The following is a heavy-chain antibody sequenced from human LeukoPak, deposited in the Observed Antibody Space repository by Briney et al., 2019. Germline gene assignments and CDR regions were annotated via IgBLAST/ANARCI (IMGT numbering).Heavy chain of an antibody. D-gene: IGHD6-13*01. Sequence: SRTLSLTCTVSGGSISNGDYYWSWIRQPPGKGLEWLGNIYYSWSTYYNPSLTSRGTISVDTSKTQFSLKLSSVTAADTAVYYCARGGQQLVQGWFDHWGQGTLVTVSS. CDR2: IYYSWST. CDR3: ARGGQQLVQGWFDH. V-gene: IGHV4-30-4*01. J-gene: IGHJ5*02. CDR1: GGSISNGDYY.